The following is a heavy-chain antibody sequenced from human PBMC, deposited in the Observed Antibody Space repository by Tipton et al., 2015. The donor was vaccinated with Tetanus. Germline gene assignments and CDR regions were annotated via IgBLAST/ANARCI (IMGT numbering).Heavy chain of an antibody. V-gene: IGHV4-31*03. D-gene: IGHD1-26*01. J-gene: IGHJ4*02. Sequence: LVQPSQTLSLTCTVSGGSISSGGYYWSWIRQHPGKGLEWIGDIYNSGSTYYNPSLKSRVTISVDTSKNQFSLKLNSVTAADTAVYFCARDQARGARGWNYFDYWGQGTQVTVSS. CDR2: IYNSGST. CDR1: GGSISSGGYY. CDR3: ARDQARGARGWNYFDY.